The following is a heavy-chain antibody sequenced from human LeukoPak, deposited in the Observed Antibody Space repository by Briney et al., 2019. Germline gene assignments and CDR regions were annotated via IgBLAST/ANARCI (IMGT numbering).Heavy chain of an antibody. CDR1: GFTFSNHW. D-gene: IGHD6-19*01. CDR3: VRDNLENQWLERSY. CDR2: MKPDGSEK. J-gene: IGHJ4*02. Sequence: GGSLRLSCVASGFTFSNHWMTWVRQVPGKGLEWVANMKPDGSEKYFVDSVRGRFTVSRDNVKNSVYLQMNSLRAEDTAIYYCVRDNLENQWLERSYWGQGTLVTVSS. V-gene: IGHV3-7*01.